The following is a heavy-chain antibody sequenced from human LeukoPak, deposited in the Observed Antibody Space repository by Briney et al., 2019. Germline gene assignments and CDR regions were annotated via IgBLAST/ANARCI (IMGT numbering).Heavy chain of an antibody. Sequence: PGGSLRLSCAASGCTFSSYEMDWVRQAPGKGLEWVSYISSDGRTVHYPDSLRGRFTISRDNVKNTVYLQMDSLRVEDTALYYCTRGPLDYGSGSYFDNWGQGTLVTVSS. CDR2: ISSDGRTV. J-gene: IGHJ4*02. D-gene: IGHD3-10*01. CDR1: GCTFSSYE. V-gene: IGHV3-48*03. CDR3: TRGPLDYGSGSYFDN.